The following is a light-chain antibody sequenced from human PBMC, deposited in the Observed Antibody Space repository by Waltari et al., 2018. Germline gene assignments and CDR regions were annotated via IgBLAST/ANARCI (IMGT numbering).Light chain of an antibody. CDR3: CSYAGSAVSV. CDR2: DVD. Sequence: QSALTQTATVSGSPGQSITISCSGASSYIGKFNLVSWYQQHPGKAPTLIVYDVDKRPSGVSNRFSGSKSGNTAFLTISGLQTADEADYYCCSYAGSAVSVFGGGTKLTVL. V-gene: IGLV2-23*02. CDR1: SSYIGKFNL. J-gene: IGLJ3*02.